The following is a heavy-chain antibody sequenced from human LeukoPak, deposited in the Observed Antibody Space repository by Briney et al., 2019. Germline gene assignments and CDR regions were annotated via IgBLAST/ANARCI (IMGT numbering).Heavy chain of an antibody. J-gene: IGHJ6*02. D-gene: IGHD3-10*01. CDR3: ATDWVWFGEIFDGMEV. V-gene: IGHV3-30*03. Sequence: SGGSLRLSCAASDSTFSGYGMYWVRQAPGKGLDWVAVISYDGGNKYYADSVKGRFTISRDNSKNTLYLQMNSLRPEDTAVYYCATDWVWFGEIFDGMEVWGQGTTVTVSS. CDR2: ISYDGGNK. CDR1: DSTFSGYG.